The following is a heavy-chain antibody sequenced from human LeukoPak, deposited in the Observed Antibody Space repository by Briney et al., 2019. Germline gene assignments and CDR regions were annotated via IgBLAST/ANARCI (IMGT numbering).Heavy chain of an antibody. J-gene: IGHJ4*02. V-gene: IGHV3-7*01. CDR1: GFTFSNYW. D-gene: IGHD6-19*01. CDR3: AASTGWFGDD. CDR2: INQDGSVK. Sequence: GGSLRLSCVASGFTFSNYWMTWVRQAPGKGLEWVANINQDGSVKNYVDSVRDRFSISRDDAKNSQYLQMNSLRAEDTAVYYCAASTGWFGDDWGQGTLVTVSS.